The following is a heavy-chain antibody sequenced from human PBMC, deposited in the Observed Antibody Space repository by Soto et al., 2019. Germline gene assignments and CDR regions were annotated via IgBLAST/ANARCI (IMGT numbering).Heavy chain of an antibody. CDR2: VSHDGRNT. CDR1: GFTFSDYA. V-gene: IGHV3-30*18. J-gene: IGHJ3*02. Sequence: GGSLRLSCAASGFTFSDYAMHWVRQAPGKGLEWVAVVSHDGRNTHYADSVKGRFTISRDSSKNTVSLEMTSLRAEDTAVYYCAKVQSLIIGAFDIWGQGTMVTVSS. CDR3: AKVQSLIIGAFDI. D-gene: IGHD3-9*01.